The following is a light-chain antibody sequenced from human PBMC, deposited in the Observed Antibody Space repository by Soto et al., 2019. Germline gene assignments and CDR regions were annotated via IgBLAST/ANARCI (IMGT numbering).Light chain of an antibody. CDR2: QTS. CDR1: QYINTR. CDR3: HQRQSWPRT. J-gene: IGKJ1*01. V-gene: IGKV3-11*01. Sequence: EIGLTQSLATLSLFPGDTVTLSFRASQYINTRLAWYQHRPGQAPRLLIYQTSIRAAGIPARFNASGSGTDFTLAISAVQPEDFALYYCHQRQSWPRTFGQGTKVDIK.